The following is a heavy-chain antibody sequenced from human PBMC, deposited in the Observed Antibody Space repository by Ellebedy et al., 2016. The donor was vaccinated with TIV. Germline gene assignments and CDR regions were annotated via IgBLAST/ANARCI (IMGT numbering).Heavy chain of an antibody. V-gene: IGHV4-39*01. CDR1: GGSISSTSYC. CDR3: ARHHYISGYYSSTYLWFDP. CDR2: VPYSGST. Sequence: MPSETLSLTCTVSGGSISSTSYCWGWICQPPGRGLEWIGSVPYSGSTSYNPSLRSRVTMAVDPSKDQFSLHLSSVTAADTALYYCARHHYISGYYSSTYLWFDPWGQGTLVTVSS. D-gene: IGHD3-22*01. J-gene: IGHJ5*02.